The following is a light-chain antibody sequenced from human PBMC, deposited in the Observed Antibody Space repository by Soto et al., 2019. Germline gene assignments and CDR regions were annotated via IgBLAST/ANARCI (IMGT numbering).Light chain of an antibody. Sequence: IQMTQAPSTLCASLGDRVVITFRASQSISSWLAWYQQKPGKVPNLLIYDASNLESGVPSRFSGSGSGTEFTLTISNLQPDDFATYYCQQYESYSPWTFGQGTKVDIK. J-gene: IGKJ1*01. V-gene: IGKV1-5*01. CDR1: QSISSW. CDR2: DAS. CDR3: QQYESYSPWT.